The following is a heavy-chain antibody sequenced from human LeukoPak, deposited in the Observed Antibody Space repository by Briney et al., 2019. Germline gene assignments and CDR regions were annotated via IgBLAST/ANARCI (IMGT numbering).Heavy chain of an antibody. CDR1: SDSFSSVKDY. D-gene: IGHD4-17*01. Sequence: SETLSLTCTVSSDSFSSVKDYWAWIRQPPGKGLEWIASGDYSGGTYYNPSLKSRVTISVDASMNEFSLKLTSVTAADTAVYYCARDRSTVTPPQPDVFDIWGQGTMVTVSS. J-gene: IGHJ3*02. V-gene: IGHV4-39*07. CDR3: ARDRSTVTPPQPDVFDI. CDR2: GDYSGGT.